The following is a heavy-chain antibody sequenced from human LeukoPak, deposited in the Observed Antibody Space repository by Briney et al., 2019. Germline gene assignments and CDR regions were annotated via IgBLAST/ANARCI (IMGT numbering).Heavy chain of an antibody. D-gene: IGHD6-13*01. J-gene: IGHJ6*02. CDR2: IYYSGHT. CDR1: GDSIISNSLY. Sequence: SETLSLTCSVSGDSIISNSLYWGWIRQPPRKGLEWIGHIYYSGHTYYNPSLKSPVTLSVDTSQNQFSLKLRSVTAADTAVYYRARLSSSSLEPFNYGMDIWGQGTTVTVSS. CDR3: ARLSSSSLEPFNYGMDI. V-gene: IGHV4-39*01.